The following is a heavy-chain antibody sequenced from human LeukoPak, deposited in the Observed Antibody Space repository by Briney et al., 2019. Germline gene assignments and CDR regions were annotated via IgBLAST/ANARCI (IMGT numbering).Heavy chain of an antibody. V-gene: IGHV4-39*01. Sequence: PSETLCLTCTVSGGSIAGSSYYWGWIRQPPGKGLEWIGSIYYSGNTYYNPSLKSRVTISVDMPKNQFSLKLSSVTAADTAVYYCARPAQDYYYYMDVWGKGTTVTVSS. D-gene: IGHD6-25*01. CDR2: IYYSGNT. CDR3: ARPAQDYYYYMDV. CDR1: GGSIAGSSYY. J-gene: IGHJ6*03.